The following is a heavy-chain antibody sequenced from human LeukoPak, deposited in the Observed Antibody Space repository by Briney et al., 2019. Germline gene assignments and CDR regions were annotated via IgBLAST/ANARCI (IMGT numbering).Heavy chain of an antibody. CDR2: MYYSGST. Sequence: SETLSLTYTVSGGSFSSDYWSWRRQPPAKRMAWVGDMYYSGSTNYSASLKSRVTISVDTSKSQFSLKLNSVTDADTAVYYCARGGGYSYGHSLSFDHWGQGTLVTVSS. V-gene: IGHV4-59*12. CDR3: ARGGGYSYGHSLSFDH. D-gene: IGHD5-18*01. J-gene: IGHJ4*02. CDR1: GGSFSSDY.